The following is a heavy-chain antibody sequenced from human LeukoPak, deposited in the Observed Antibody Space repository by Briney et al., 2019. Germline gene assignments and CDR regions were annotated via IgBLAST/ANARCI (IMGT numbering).Heavy chain of an antibody. CDR1: GFTFDDYA. Sequence: GGSLRLSCAASGFTFDDYAMHWVRQAPGKGLEWVPGLNWNSGGIVYADSVKGRFTISRDNAKNTLYLQMNSLRAEDTAVYYCARSTAVSVNSDIDYWGQGTLVTVSS. J-gene: IGHJ4*02. V-gene: IGHV3-9*01. CDR3: ARSTAVSVNSDIDY. CDR2: LNWNSGGI. D-gene: IGHD3-9*01.